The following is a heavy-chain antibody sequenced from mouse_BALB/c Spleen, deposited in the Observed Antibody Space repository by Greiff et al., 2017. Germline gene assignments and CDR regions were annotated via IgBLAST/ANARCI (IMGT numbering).Heavy chain of an antibody. CDR2: IWSGGST. V-gene: IGHV2-2*02. CDR3: ARTCYYGSSPYAMDY. J-gene: IGHJ4*01. D-gene: IGHD1-1*01. Sequence: QVQLQQSGPGLVQPSQSLSITCTVSGFSLTSYGVHWVRQSPGKGLEWLGVIWSGGSTDYNAAFISRLSISKDNSKSQVFFKMNSLQANDTAIYYCARTCYYGSSPYAMDYWGQGTSVTVSS. CDR1: GFSLTSYG.